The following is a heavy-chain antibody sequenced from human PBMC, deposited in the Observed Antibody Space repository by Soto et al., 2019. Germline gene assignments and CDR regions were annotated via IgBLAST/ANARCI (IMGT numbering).Heavy chain of an antibody. CDR2: IRGSGADT. CDR3: ASVGPYASGTYSFRNNRIDP. V-gene: IGHV3-23*01. CDR1: GFTFSSYA. D-gene: IGHD3-10*01. Sequence: GGSLRLSCAASGFTFSSYAMTWVRQAPGKGLEYVSSIRGSGADTFYADSVKGRFTISRDNSNNTLFLQLNSLRAEDTAVYYCASVGPYASGTYSFRNNRIDPWGQGTQVTVSS. J-gene: IGHJ5*02.